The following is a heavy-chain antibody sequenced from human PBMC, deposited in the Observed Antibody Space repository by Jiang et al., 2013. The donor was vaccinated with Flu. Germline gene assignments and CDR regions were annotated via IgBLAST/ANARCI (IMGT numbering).Heavy chain of an antibody. V-gene: IGHV1-69-2*01. Sequence: GYTFTDYNMHWVQQAPGRGPEWMGLVDPEDGETIYAKKFQGRVTITADTSTDTAYMELNSLRSDDTAVYYCATDRDWFGSGSGPYHYYKMDVWGQGTTVTVS. CDR1: GYTFTDYN. CDR3: ATDRDWFGSGSGPYHYYKMDV. J-gene: IGHJ6*02. D-gene: IGHD3-10*01. CDR2: VDPEDGET.